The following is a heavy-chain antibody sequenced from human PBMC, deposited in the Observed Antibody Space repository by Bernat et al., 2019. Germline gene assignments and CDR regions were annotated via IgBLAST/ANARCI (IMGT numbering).Heavy chain of an antibody. CDR2: ISSSSSYT. V-gene: IGHV3-11*06. CDR3: ARVDIVVVVAALTYYYYYGMDV. Sequence: QVQLVESGGGLVKPGGSLRLSCAASGFTFSDYYMSWIRQAPGKGLDWVSYISSSSSYTNYADSVKGRFTISRDNAKNSLYLQMNSLRAEDTAVYYCARVDIVVVVAALTYYYYYGMDVWGQGTTVTVSS. CDR1: GFTFSDYY. D-gene: IGHD2-15*01. J-gene: IGHJ6*02.